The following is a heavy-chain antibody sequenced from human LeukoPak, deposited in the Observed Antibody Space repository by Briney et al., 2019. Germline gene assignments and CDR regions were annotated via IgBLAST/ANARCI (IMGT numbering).Heavy chain of an antibody. CDR3: ARGMVAMVRGVILV. CDR2: INPSGGST. D-gene: IGHD3-10*01. CDR1: GYTFTSYY. Sequence: ASVKVSCKASGYTFTSYYMHWVRQAPGQGLEWMGIINPSGGSTSYAQKFQGRVTMTRDTSISTAYMELSRLRSDDTAVYYCARGMVAMVRGVILVWGQGTLVTVSS. J-gene: IGHJ4*02. V-gene: IGHV1-46*01.